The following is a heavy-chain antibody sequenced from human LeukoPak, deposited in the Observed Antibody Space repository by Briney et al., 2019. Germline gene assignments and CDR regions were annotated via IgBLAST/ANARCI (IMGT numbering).Heavy chain of an antibody. CDR3: AKVGANPGIAVAGRGYYFDF. CDR2: TSGRGGST. J-gene: IGHJ4*02. D-gene: IGHD6-19*01. V-gene: IGHV3-23*01. Sequence: GGSLRLSCAASGFTFSSYAMSWVRQAPGKGLEWVSTTSGRGGSTYYADSVKGRFTISRDDSKNTLFLQMSSLRAEDTAVYYCAKVGANPGIAVAGRGYYFDFWGQGTLVTVSS. CDR1: GFTFSSYA.